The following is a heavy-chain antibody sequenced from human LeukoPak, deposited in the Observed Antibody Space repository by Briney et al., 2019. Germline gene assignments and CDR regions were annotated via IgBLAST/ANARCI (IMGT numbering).Heavy chain of an antibody. J-gene: IGHJ4*02. D-gene: IGHD2-21*02. Sequence: GGSLRLSCAASGFTFSSYSMIWVRQAPGKGLEWVSSISSSSSYIYYADSVKGRFTISRDNAKNSLYLQMNSLRAEDTAVYYCISGYCGGDCYSDYWGQGTLVTVSS. V-gene: IGHV3-21*01. CDR1: GFTFSSYS. CDR2: ISSSSSYI. CDR3: ISGYCGGDCYSDY.